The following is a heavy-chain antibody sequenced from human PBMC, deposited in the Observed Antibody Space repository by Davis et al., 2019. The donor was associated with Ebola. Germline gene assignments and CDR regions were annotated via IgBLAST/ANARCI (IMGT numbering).Heavy chain of an antibody. D-gene: IGHD5-12*01. V-gene: IGHV5-10-1*01. CDR3: VRQCIYSGYDCIDY. CDR2: IDPSDSYG. J-gene: IGHJ4*02. Sequence: GESLKISCKGSGYSFTNYWISWVRQMPGKGLEWMGRIDPSDSYGNDSPSFQGHITILVDKSISTAYLQWSSLKASDTAMYYCVRQCIYSGYDCIDYWGQGTLVTVSS. CDR1: GYSFTNYW.